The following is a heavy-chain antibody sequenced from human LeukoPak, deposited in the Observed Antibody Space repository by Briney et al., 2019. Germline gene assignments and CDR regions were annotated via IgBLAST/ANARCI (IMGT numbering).Heavy chain of an antibody. Sequence: ASVKVSCKVSGYIFTSYAMHWVRQAPGQGLEWMGWINTNTGNPTYAQGFRGQVVFSLDISVSTAYLQISSLKAEDTAVYYCARDDSSGRYSRYWGQGTLVTVSS. V-gene: IGHV7-4-1*02. J-gene: IGHJ4*02. CDR3: ARDDSSGRYSRY. D-gene: IGHD6-19*01. CDR2: INTNTGNP. CDR1: GYIFTSYA.